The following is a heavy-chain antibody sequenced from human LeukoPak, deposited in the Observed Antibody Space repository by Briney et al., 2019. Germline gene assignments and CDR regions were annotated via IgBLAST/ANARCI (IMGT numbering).Heavy chain of an antibody. J-gene: IGHJ5*02. V-gene: IGHV1-18*01. Sequence: ASAKVSCKASGYTFTSYGISWVRQAPGQGLEWMGWISAYNGNTNYAQKLQGRVTMTTDTSTSTAYMELRSLRSDDTAVYYCARDSGSSSSGWFDPWGQGTLVTVSS. CDR3: ARDSGSSSSGWFDP. CDR1: GYTFTSYG. CDR2: ISAYNGNT. D-gene: IGHD6-6*01.